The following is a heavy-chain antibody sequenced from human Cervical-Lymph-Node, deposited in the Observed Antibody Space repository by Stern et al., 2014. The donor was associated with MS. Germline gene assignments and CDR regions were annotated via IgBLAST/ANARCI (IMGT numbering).Heavy chain of an antibody. CDR1: GYTFTSYY. D-gene: IGHD3-22*01. CDR3: AREVVGHRLGMMDV. Sequence: QVQLVQSGAEVKTPGASVKLSCTASGYTFTSYYMHWVRQAPGQGLERMGIINPSGGSTSYAQKFQGRVTMTRDTSTSTVYMELSSLRSEDTAVYYCAREVVGHRLGMMDVWGQGTSVTVSS. V-gene: IGHV1-46*01. J-gene: IGHJ6*02. CDR2: INPSGGST.